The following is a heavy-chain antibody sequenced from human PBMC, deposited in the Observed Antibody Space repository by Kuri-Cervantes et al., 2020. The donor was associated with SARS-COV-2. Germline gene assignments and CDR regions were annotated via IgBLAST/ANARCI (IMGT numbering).Heavy chain of an antibody. CDR1: GFTFSSYA. CDR2: ISSSSSTI. D-gene: IGHD3-22*01. Sequence: GGSLRLSCAASGFTFSSYAMNWVRQAPGKGLEWVSYISSSSSTIYYADSVKGRFTISRDNAKNSLYLQMNSLRAEDTAVYYCARVGYDSSGYYSSAFDIWGQGTMVTVSS. V-gene: IGHV3-48*01. CDR3: ARVGYDSSGYYSSAFDI. J-gene: IGHJ3*02.